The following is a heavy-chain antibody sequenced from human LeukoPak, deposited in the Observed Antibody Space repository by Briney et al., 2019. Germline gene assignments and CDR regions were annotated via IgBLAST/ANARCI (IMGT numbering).Heavy chain of an antibody. CDR1: GGSFSGYY. V-gene: IGHV4-34*01. D-gene: IGHD1-14*01. J-gene: IGHJ5*02. Sequence: SETLSLTCAVYGGSFSGYYWSWIRQPPGKGLEWIGEINHSGSTNYNPSLKSRVTISVDTSKNQFSLKLSSVTAADTAVYYCARRDSSITGRYNWFDPWGQGILVTVSS. CDR3: ARRDSSITGRYNWFDP. CDR2: INHSGST.